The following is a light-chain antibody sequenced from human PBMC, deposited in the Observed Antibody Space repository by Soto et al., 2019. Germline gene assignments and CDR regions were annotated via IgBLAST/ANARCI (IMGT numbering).Light chain of an antibody. V-gene: IGLV8-61*01. J-gene: IGLJ2*01. CDR2: STN. CDR3: VLYMGGGISV. Sequence: QTVVTQEPSFSVSPGGTVTLTCGLSSGSVSTNYHPSWYQQTPGQAPRTLIYSTNIRSSGVPDRFSGSIVGNKAALTITGAQADDESDYYCVLYMGGGISVFGGGTKLTVL. CDR1: SGSVSTNYH.